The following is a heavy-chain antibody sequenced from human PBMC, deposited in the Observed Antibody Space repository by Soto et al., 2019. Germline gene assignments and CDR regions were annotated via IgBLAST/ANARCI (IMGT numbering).Heavy chain of an antibody. CDR1: SGSVSTYY. V-gene: IGHV4-4*07. D-gene: IGHD1-26*01. CDR3: ARSGGSYNFDS. J-gene: IGHJ4*02. CDR2: IFINGNT. Sequence: SETLSLTCTVSSGSVSTYYWSWIRQPAGKGLEWSGRIFINGNTNYNPSLRSRVTMSVDTSKGQFSLNLTSVTAADTAVYFCARSGGSYNFDSWGQGILVTVSS.